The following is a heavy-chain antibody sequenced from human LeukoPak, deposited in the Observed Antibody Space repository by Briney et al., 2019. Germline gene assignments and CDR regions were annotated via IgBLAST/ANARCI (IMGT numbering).Heavy chain of an antibody. J-gene: IGHJ6*03. D-gene: IGHD1-7*01. CDR3: ARGGGQLPYYYMDV. Sequence: GGSLRLSCAASGFTVSNNYISWVRQAPGKGLEWVSVIYSGGSTYYADSVKGRFTISRDNSKNTLYLQMNSLRAEDTAVYYCARGGGQLPYYYMDVWGKGTTVTVSS. V-gene: IGHV3-53*01. CDR1: GFTVSNNY. CDR2: IYSGGST.